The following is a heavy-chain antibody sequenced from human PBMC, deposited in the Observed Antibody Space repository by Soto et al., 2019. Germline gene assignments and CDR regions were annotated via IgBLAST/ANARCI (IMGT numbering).Heavy chain of an antibody. CDR2: IWYDGSNK. V-gene: IGHV3-33*01. CDR1: GFTFSSYG. J-gene: IGHJ6*03. Sequence: VQLVESGGGVVQPGRSLRLSCAASGFTFSSYGMHWVRQAPGKGLEWVAVIWYDGSNKYYADSVKGRFTISRDNSKNTLYQQMNSLRAEDTAVYYCARDSVIVVPAANEWVPDYYYYYMGVWGKGTTVTVSS. D-gene: IGHD2-2*01. CDR3: ARDSVIVVPAANEWVPDYYYYYMGV.